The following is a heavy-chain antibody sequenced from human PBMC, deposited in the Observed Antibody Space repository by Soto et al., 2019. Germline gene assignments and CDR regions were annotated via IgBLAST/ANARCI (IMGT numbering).Heavy chain of an antibody. J-gene: IGHJ4*02. CDR2: IYWDDDK. D-gene: IGHD6-13*01. CDR3: AHSPPIAAAGINQFDY. CDR1: GFSLSTSGVG. Sequence: QITLKESGPTLVKPTQTLTLTCTFSGFSLSTSGVGVGWIRQPPGKALEWLALIYWDDDKRYSPSLKSRLTITEDTSKNQVVLTMTNMDPVDTATYYCAHSPPIAAAGINQFDYWGQGTLVTVSS. V-gene: IGHV2-5*02.